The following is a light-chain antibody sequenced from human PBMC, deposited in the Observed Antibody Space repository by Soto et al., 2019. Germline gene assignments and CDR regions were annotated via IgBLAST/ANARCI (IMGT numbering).Light chain of an antibody. CDR3: QQRISWPIT. CDR1: QSVINY. V-gene: IGKV3-11*01. CDR2: DAS. Sequence: EIVLTQSPATLSLSPGERATLSCRASQSVINYLAWYQQKPGQAPRLLLYDASTSATGIPARFSGSGSGTDFTLTISSLAPEDFAVYYCQQRISWPITFGRGTRLEIK. J-gene: IGKJ5*01.